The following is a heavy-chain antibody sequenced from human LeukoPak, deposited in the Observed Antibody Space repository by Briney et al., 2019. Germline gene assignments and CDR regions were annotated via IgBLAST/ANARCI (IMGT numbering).Heavy chain of an antibody. V-gene: IGHV3-7*01. J-gene: IGHJ3*02. Sequence: SGGSVRLSCTASGLPLSRFWMHWVRQAPGEGVEGVANLNQEGSDTLYLVSVEARFTVSRDNHKNTLYLQMNSLRAEDTAVYYCAKVLDHYYDSSGGDAFDIWGQATMVTVSS. CDR2: LNQEGSDT. CDR3: AKVLDHYYDSSGGDAFDI. D-gene: IGHD3-22*01. CDR1: GLPLSRFW.